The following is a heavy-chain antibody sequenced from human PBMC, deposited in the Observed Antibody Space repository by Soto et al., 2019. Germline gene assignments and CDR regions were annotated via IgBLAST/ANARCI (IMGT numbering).Heavy chain of an antibody. D-gene: IGHD6-25*01. V-gene: IGHV3-7*01. Sequence: EAQLVGSGGGLVQPGDSLRLSCAASGFALRTHWMSWVRQTPGKGLEWVANIKQDGSAKFYVDSVRGRFTISRDNANNSLYLQLESLRTEDTAVYFCARDDGYRGFDCWGQGSLVTVSS. J-gene: IGHJ4*02. CDR1: GFALRTHW. CDR3: ARDDGYRGFDC. CDR2: IKQDGSAK.